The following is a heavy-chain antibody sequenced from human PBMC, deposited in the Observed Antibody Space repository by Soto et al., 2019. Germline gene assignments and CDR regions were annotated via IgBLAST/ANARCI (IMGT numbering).Heavy chain of an antibody. CDR2: IIPIFGTA. V-gene: IGHV1-69*12. D-gene: IGHD6-13*01. CDR3: ARVRPYAAAAPGPAFDI. CDR1: GGTFSSYT. J-gene: IGHJ3*02. Sequence: QVQLVQSGAEVKKPGSSVKVSCKASGGTFSSYTISWVRQAPGQGLKWMGGIIPIFGTANYAQKFQGRVTITADESTSTAYMELSSLRSEDTAVYYCARVRPYAAAAPGPAFDIWGQGTMVTVSS.